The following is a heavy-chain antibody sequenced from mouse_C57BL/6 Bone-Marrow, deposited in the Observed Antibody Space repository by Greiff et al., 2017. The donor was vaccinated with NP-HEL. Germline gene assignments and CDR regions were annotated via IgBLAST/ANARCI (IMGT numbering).Heavy chain of an antibody. Sequence: EVMLVESGGDLVKPGGSLKLSCAASGFTFSSYGMSWVRQTPDKRLEWVATISSGGSYTYYPDSVKGRFTISRDNAKNTLYLQMSRLKSEDTAMYYCARHLFTTVVYFDYWGQGTTLTVSS. CDR1: GFTFSSYG. CDR2: ISSGGSYT. V-gene: IGHV5-6*01. D-gene: IGHD1-1*01. J-gene: IGHJ2*01. CDR3: ARHLFTTVVYFDY.